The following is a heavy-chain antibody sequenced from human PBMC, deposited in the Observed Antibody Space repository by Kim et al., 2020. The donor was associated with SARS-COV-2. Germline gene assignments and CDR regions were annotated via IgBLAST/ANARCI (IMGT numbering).Heavy chain of an antibody. Sequence: QKFQGRVTITRDTSARTAYMELSSLRSEDTAVYYCASGSYYYDSSGYFDDWGQGTLVTVSS. V-gene: IGHV1-3*01. D-gene: IGHD3-22*01. J-gene: IGHJ4*02. CDR3: ASGSYYYDSSGYFDD.